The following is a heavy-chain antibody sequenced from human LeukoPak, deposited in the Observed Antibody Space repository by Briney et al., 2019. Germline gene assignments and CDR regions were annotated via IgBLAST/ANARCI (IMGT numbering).Heavy chain of an antibody. J-gene: IGHJ6*03. Sequence: SETLSLTCTVSDASISGHYLTWIRQPPGKGLEWIGYISYIGSTNYNPSLKSRVTISVDTSKSQFSLKLSSVTAADTAVYYCARHASLVARNPPYYYYYMDVWGKGTTVTVSS. CDR3: ARHASLVARNPPYYYYYMDV. CDR1: DASISGHY. CDR2: ISYIGST. V-gene: IGHV4-59*08. D-gene: IGHD2-15*01.